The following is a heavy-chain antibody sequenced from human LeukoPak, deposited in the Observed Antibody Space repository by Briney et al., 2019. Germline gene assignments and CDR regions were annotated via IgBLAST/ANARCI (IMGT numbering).Heavy chain of an antibody. J-gene: IGHJ5*02. Sequence: GGSLRLSCAASIYTFSSYAMNWVRQAPGKGLEWVCGISDSGGSKNYTDSVKCRFTISRDNSKSTLYLQMNSLRAEDRAVYYCAKDDSSGPYNWFDPWGQGTLVTVSS. CDR1: IYTFSSYA. CDR3: AKDDSSGPYNWFDP. D-gene: IGHD3-22*01. V-gene: IGHV3-23*01. CDR2: ISDSGGSK.